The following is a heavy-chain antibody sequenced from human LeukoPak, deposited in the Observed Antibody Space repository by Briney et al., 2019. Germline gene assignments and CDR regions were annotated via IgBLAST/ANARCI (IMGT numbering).Heavy chain of an antibody. V-gene: IGHV1-24*01. J-gene: IGHJ5*02. Sequence: ASVKVSCKVTGNTLSEFSMHWVRQSPGKGLEWMGGFDPEVGETVYAQKFQGRVTMTEDISTETAYMELSSLRSEDTAVYYCATDLLAGGLKTFDPWGQGTLVTVSS. CDR1: GNTLSEFS. CDR3: ATDLLAGGLKTFDP. CDR2: FDPEVGET.